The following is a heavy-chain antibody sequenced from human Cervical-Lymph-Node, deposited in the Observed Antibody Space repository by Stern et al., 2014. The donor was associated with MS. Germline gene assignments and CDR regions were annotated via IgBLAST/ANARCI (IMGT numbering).Heavy chain of an antibody. D-gene: IGHD2-2*01. CDR3: AREYCSSTSCYQWFDP. CDR2: IYYSGST. J-gene: IGHJ5*02. Sequence: QLQLQESGPGLVKPSQTLSLTCTVSGGSISSGGYYLSWIRQHPGKGLEWIGDIYYSGSTYYNPSLKSRVTISVDTSKNQFSLKLSSVTAADTAVYYCAREYCSSTSCYQWFDPWGQGTLVTVSS. V-gene: IGHV4-31*03. CDR1: GGSISSGGYY.